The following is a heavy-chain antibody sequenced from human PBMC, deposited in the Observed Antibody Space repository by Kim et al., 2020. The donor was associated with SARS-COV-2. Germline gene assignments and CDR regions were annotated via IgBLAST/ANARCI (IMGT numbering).Heavy chain of an antibody. CDR3: AKAWAAAGTQNYYYYYGMDV. J-gene: IGHJ6*02. D-gene: IGHD6-13*01. V-gene: IGHV3-23*01. CDR1: GFTFSSYA. Sequence: GGSLRLSCAASGFTFSSYAMSWVRQAPGKGLEWVSAISGSGGSTYYADSVKGRFTISRDNSKNTLYLQMNSLRAEDTAVYYCAKAWAAAGTQNYYYYYGMDVWGQGTTVTVSS. CDR2: ISGSGGST.